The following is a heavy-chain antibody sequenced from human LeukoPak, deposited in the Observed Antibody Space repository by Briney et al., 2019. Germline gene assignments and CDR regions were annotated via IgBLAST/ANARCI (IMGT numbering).Heavy chain of an antibody. CDR1: GYTFTSYG. CDR2: ISAYNGNT. CDR3: ARSIPPTSFWSGYYPYYYYYGMDV. V-gene: IGHV1-18*01. J-gene: IGHJ6*02. Sequence: ASVKVSCKASGYTFTSYGISWVRQAPGQGLEWMGWISAYNGNTNYAQKLQGRVTMTTHTSTSTAYMELRSLRSDDTAVYYCARSIPPTSFWSGYYPYYYYYGMDVWGQGTTVTVSS. D-gene: IGHD3-3*01.